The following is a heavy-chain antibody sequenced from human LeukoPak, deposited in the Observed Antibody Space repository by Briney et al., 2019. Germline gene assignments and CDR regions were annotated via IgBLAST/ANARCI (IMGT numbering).Heavy chain of an antibody. CDR1: GGSISSSSYY. CDR3: ARHVRRGYCSSTSCYGGWFDP. V-gene: IGHV4-39*01. D-gene: IGHD2-2*01. CDR2: IYYSGST. J-gene: IGHJ5*02. Sequence: SETLSLTCTVSGGSISSSSYYWGWIRQPPGKGLEWIGSIYYSGSTYYNPSLKSRVTISVDTSKNQFSLKLSSVTAADTAVYYCARHVRRGYCSSTSCYGGWFDPWGQGTLVTVSS.